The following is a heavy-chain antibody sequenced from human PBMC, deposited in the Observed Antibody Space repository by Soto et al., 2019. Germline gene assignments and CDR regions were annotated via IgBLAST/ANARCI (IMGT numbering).Heavy chain of an antibody. CDR2: VHPGDSNT. Sequence: ESLTRSCTGSGYSFTSYWIGWVRQMPGKGLQWMGIVHPGDSNTRYSPSFQGQVTVSVDKSISTAFLQWGSLKASDTAIYFCVRPDSSGFYSHWGQGTPVTVYS. D-gene: IGHD3-22*01. J-gene: IGHJ4*02. CDR3: VRPDSSGFYSH. CDR1: GYSFTSYW. V-gene: IGHV5-51*01.